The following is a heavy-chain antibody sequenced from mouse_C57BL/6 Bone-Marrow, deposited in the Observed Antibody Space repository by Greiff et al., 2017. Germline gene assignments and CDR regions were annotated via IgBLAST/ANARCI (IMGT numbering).Heavy chain of an antibody. CDR1: GFTFSSYA. Sequence: EVKLVESGGGLVKPGGSLKLSCAASGFTFSSYAMSWVRQTPEKRLEWVATISDGGSYTYYPDNVKGRFTISRDHAKNNLYLQMSHLKSEDTAMYYCARDGYYYGSSYTWFAYWGQGTLVTVSA. D-gene: IGHD1-1*01. CDR2: ISDGGSYT. J-gene: IGHJ3*01. CDR3: ARDGYYYGSSYTWFAY. V-gene: IGHV5-4*01.